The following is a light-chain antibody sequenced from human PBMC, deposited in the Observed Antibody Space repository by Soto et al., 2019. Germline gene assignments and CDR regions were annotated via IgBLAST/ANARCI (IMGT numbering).Light chain of an antibody. CDR1: QSVSSSY. Sequence: EIVLKQSPVILSLSQGERATLSCRASQSVSSSYLAWYQQKPGQAPRLLIYGASSRATGIPDRFSGSGSGTDFTLTISRLEPEDFAVYYCQQYGSSPPITFGQGTRLEI. V-gene: IGKV3-20*01. CDR2: GAS. J-gene: IGKJ5*01. CDR3: QQYGSSPPIT.